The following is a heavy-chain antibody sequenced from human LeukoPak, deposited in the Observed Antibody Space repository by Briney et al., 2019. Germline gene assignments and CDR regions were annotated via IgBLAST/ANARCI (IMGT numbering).Heavy chain of an antibody. CDR1: GFTFSSYW. J-gene: IGHJ4*02. Sequence: GGSLRLSCAASGFTFSSYWMHWVLQAPGQGLVWVSRINSDGSSTSYADSVKGRFTIPSDNAKNTLYLQMNSLRAQDTAVYYCARDIGSGWSRGGFDYWGQGTLVTVSS. V-gene: IGHV3-74*01. CDR3: ARDIGSGWSRGGFDY. D-gene: IGHD6-19*01. CDR2: INSDGSST.